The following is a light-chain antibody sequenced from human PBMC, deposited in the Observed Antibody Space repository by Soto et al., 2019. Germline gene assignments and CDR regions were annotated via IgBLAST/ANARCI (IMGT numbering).Light chain of an antibody. CDR3: QQRSNWPPWT. CDR2: DAS. J-gene: IGKJ1*01. Sequence: EIVLTQCPGTLSLSPGERATLSCRASRSLSSSYLAWYQQKPGQAPRLLIYDASSRATGIPDRFSGSGSGTDFTLTISRLEPEDFAVYYCQQRSNWPPWTFGQGTKVDIK. CDR1: RSLSSSY. V-gene: IGKV3D-20*02.